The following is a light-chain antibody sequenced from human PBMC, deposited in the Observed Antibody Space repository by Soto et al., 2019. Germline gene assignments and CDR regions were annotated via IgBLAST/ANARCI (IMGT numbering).Light chain of an antibody. CDR3: QQLNSFPIP. Sequence: IQLTQSPSSLSASVGDRVTISCRASQGIANFLAWYQQKPGKAPKLLIYGASTLQSGVPSRFSGSGSGTDFTLTISSMQPEDFATNYCQQLNSFPIPFGPGTKVD. V-gene: IGKV1-9*01. J-gene: IGKJ3*01. CDR2: GAS. CDR1: QGIANF.